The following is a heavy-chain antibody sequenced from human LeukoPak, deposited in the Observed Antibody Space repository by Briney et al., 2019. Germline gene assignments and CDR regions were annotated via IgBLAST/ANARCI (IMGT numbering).Heavy chain of an antibody. D-gene: IGHD3-10*01. CDR2: ISWNSGSI. V-gene: IGHV3-9*01. CDR3: AKDRSYYGSGSYSFDY. Sequence: PGGSLRLSCAASGFTFDDYAMHWVRQAPGKGLEWVSGISWNSGSIGYADSVKGRFTISRDNAKNSLYLQMNSLRAEDTALYYCAKDRSYYGSGSYSFDYWGQGTLVTVSS. CDR1: GFTFDDYA. J-gene: IGHJ4*02.